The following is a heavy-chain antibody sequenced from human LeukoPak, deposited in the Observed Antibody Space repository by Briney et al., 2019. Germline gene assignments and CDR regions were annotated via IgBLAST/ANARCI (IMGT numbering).Heavy chain of an antibody. D-gene: IGHD3-16*01. CDR3: AKDESTGGFAPGYFYGMGV. CDR2: ISWSGSTT. CDR1: GFRFDDYG. Sequence: GGSLRLSCVVSGFRFDDYGLHWVRQAPGKGLEWVSGISWSGSTTGYADSVKGRFTISRDSAKNSLCLQMDSLRVEDTALYYCAKDESTGGFAPGYFYGMGVWGQGTTVTVSS. V-gene: IGHV3-9*01. J-gene: IGHJ6*02.